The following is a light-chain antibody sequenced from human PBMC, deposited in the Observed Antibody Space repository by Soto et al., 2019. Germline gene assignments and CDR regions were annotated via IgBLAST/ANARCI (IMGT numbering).Light chain of an antibody. CDR2: GAS. Sequence: EIVMTQSPATLSVSPGERATLSCRASQSVSSKLAWYQQKPVQAPMVLIFGASTRATGIPARFSGSGSGTEFTLTISSLQSEDFAVYYCQHYNDWPPTWTFGQGTRVEIK. CDR1: QSVSSK. CDR3: QHYNDWPPTWT. V-gene: IGKV3-15*01. J-gene: IGKJ1*01.